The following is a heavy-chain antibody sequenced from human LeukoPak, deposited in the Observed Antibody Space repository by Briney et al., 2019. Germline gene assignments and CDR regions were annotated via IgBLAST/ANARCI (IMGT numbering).Heavy chain of an antibody. D-gene: IGHD3-3*01. CDR2: ISGSGGST. V-gene: IGHV3-23*01. Sequence: KPGGSLRLSCAASGFTFSSYAMSWVRQAPGKGLEWVSAISGSGGSTYYADSVKGRFTISRDNSKNTLYLQMNSLRAEDTAVYYCAKESELYYDFWSGYLDYWGQGTLVTVSS. CDR1: GFTFSSYA. J-gene: IGHJ4*02. CDR3: AKESELYYDFWSGYLDY.